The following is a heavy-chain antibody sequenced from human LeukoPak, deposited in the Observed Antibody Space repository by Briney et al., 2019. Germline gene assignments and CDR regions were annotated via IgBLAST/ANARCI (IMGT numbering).Heavy chain of an antibody. CDR1: GYTFTGYY. Sequence: ASVKVSCKASGYTFTGYYIHWVRQAPGQGLEWMGWVNPNSGGTNYAQKFQGRVTMTRDTSISTAYLEPSRLRSEDTAVYYCAESIAVAGTWFDPWGQGTLVTVSS. V-gene: IGHV1-2*02. CDR2: VNPNSGGT. CDR3: AESIAVAGTWFDP. J-gene: IGHJ5*02. D-gene: IGHD6-19*01.